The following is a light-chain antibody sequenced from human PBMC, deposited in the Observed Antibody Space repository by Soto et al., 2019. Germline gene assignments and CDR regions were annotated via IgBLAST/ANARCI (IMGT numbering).Light chain of an antibody. J-gene: IGKJ1*01. CDR2: DAS. CDR1: QSLRSS. Sequence: ETMMTQSPDTLSVSLGEIATLSCRASQSLRSSLAWYQQKPGQAPRLLIYDASTRATGIPARFSGSGSGTDFTLTISALQSEDFAVYYCQQYNNWPQTFGQGTKVEIK. V-gene: IGKV3-15*01. CDR3: QQYNNWPQT.